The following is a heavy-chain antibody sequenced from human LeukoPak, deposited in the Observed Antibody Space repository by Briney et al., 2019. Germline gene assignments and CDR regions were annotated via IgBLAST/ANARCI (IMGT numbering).Heavy chain of an antibody. Sequence: ASVKVSCKASGYTFTSYGISWVRQAPGQGLEWMGWISAYNGNTNYAQKLQGRVTMTTDTSTSTAYMELRSLRSDDTAVYYCARVHYGDSVGTYYYYYMDVWGKGTTVTVSS. CDR2: ISAYNGNT. J-gene: IGHJ6*03. CDR1: GYTFTSYG. V-gene: IGHV1-18*01. CDR3: ARVHYGDSVGTYYYYYMDV. D-gene: IGHD4-17*01.